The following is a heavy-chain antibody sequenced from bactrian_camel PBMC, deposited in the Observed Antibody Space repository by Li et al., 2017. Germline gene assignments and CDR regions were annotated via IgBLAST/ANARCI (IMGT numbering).Heavy chain of an antibody. CDR2: IDGASTRP. CDR1: GFTLSSND. J-gene: IGHJ7*01. V-gene: IGHV3-2*01. D-gene: IGHD4*01. Sequence: HVQLVESGGGLVQPGGSPRLSCAASGFTLSSNDMSWVRQAPGKGLEWVSSIDGASTRPAYADSVKGRHTISRDNAKNTVYLQMHSLKSEDTAVYYCTVYGAKATTLTMTSFYGMDYWGKGTQVT.